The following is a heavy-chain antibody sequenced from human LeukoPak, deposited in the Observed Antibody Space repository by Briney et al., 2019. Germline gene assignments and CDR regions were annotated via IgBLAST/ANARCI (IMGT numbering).Heavy chain of an antibody. CDR3: ARDLRYFDWSPLDY. Sequence: EASVKVSCKASGYTFTGYYMHWVRQAPGQGLEWMGWINPNSGGTNYAQKFQGRVTMTRDTSISTAYMELSRLRSDDTAVYYCARDLRYFDWSPLDYWGQGTLVTVSS. V-gene: IGHV1-2*02. CDR2: INPNSGGT. CDR1: GYTFTGYY. D-gene: IGHD3-9*01. J-gene: IGHJ4*02.